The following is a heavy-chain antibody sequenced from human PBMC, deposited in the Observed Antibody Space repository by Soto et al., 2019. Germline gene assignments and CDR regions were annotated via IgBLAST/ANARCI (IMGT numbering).Heavy chain of an antibody. D-gene: IGHD1-26*01. V-gene: IGHV3-23*01. Sequence: EVQLMESGGGLVQPGGSLRLSCAASGFTFSNYAMTWVRQAPGKGLGWVSIISDSGDRTYYANSVQGRFTISRDNSRNTLYLQMSSLRAEDTALYYCAKDIGATATGYFQPWGQGTLVAVSS. J-gene: IGHJ1*01. CDR2: ISDSGDRT. CDR1: GFTFSNYA. CDR3: AKDIGATATGYFQP.